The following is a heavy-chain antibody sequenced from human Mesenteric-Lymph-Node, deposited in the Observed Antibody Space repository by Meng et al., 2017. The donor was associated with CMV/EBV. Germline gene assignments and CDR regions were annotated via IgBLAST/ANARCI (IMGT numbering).Heavy chain of an antibody. D-gene: IGHD6-13*01. CDR3: AHSSGIAAAGPFYFDY. J-gene: IGHJ4*02. CDR1: GFSLSTSGAG. CDR2: IYWDDDK. V-gene: IGHV2-5*02. Sequence: QIPLKEYGATLAKPTQTLPLTCSFSGFSLSTSGAGVGWIRQPPGKALEWLALIYWDDDKRYSASLKSRLTITKDTSKNQVVLTMPNMDPVETATYYCAHSSGIAAAGPFYFDYWGQGTLVTVSS.